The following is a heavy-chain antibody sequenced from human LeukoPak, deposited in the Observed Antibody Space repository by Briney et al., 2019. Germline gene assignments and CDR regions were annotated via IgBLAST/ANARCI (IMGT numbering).Heavy chain of an antibody. CDR2: IIPILGIA. CDR1: GGTFSSYA. Sequence: SVKVSCKASGGTFSSYAISWVRQAPGQGLEWMGRIIPILGIANYAQKFQGRVTITADKSTSTAYMELSSLRSEDTAVYCCVNGYPPVDYWGQGTLVTVSS. D-gene: IGHD6-13*01. V-gene: IGHV1-69*04. CDR3: VNGYPPVDY. J-gene: IGHJ4*02.